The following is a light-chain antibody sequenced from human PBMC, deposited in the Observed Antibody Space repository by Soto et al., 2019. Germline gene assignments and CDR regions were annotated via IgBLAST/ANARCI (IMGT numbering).Light chain of an antibody. CDR2: EVT. CDR1: SSNVGGYNY. CDR3: SSYTSRTTWV. Sequence: QSVLTQPASVSASPRQSITISCTGTSSNVGGYNYVSWFQQHPGKVPKLMIYEVTNRPSGVSNRFSGSKSGNTASLTISGLQAEDEADYYCSSYTSRTTWVFGGGTKLTVL. J-gene: IGLJ3*02. V-gene: IGLV2-14*01.